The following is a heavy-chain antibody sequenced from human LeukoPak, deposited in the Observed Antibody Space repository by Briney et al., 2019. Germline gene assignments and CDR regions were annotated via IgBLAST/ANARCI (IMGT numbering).Heavy chain of an antibody. CDR3: ATGGRSGGSWYIDY. J-gene: IGHJ4*02. CDR1: GGSISYYY. V-gene: IGHV4-59*12. Sequence: SETLSLTCTVSGGSISYYYWSWIRQPPGKGLEWIGYIYYSGSTTYNPSLKSRVTISVDTSKYQFSLKLTSVTAADTAVYYCATGGRSGGSWYIDYWGQGTLVTVSS. CDR2: IYYSGST. D-gene: IGHD3-10*01.